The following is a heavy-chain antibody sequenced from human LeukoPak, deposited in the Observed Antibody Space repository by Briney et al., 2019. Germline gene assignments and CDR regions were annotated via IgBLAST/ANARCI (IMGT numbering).Heavy chain of an antibody. Sequence: GGSLRLSCAASGFTFRNSAMSWVRQAPGKGLEWVSSISGSGANTYYADSVKGRFTISRDNSKNTLYLQMNSLRAEDTAVYYCATTFGGTYTAFDYWGQGTLVTVSS. J-gene: IGHJ4*02. CDR3: ATTFGGTYTAFDY. CDR2: ISGSGANT. CDR1: GFTFRNSA. V-gene: IGHV3-23*01. D-gene: IGHD1-26*01.